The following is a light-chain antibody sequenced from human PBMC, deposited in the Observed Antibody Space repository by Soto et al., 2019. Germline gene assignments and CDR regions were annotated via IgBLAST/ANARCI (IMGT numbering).Light chain of an antibody. V-gene: IGLV2-8*01. Sequence: QSALTQPPSASGSPGQSVTISCTGTSSDVGAYNYVSWYQQYPGKAPKLMIYEVSQRPSGVPDRFSGSKCGKAASLTVSGLQSEDEADYCCTSYAGSNIWVFGGGTKLTVL. J-gene: IGLJ3*02. CDR1: SSDVGAYNY. CDR3: TSYAGSNIWV. CDR2: EVS.